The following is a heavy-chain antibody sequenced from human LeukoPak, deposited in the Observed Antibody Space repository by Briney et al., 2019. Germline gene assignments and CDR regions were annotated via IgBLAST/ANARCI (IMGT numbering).Heavy chain of an antibody. V-gene: IGHV1-18*01. J-gene: IGHJ4*02. CDR3: ARGVIAAEPTRFDY. D-gene: IGHD6-13*01. CDR1: GYTFTSYG. CDR2: ISAYNGNT. Sequence: ASVKVSCKASGYTFTSYGISWVRQAPGQGLEWMGWISAYNGNTNYAQKLQGRVTMTTDTSTSTAYMELRSLRSEDTAVYYCARGVIAAEPTRFDYWGQGTLVTVSS.